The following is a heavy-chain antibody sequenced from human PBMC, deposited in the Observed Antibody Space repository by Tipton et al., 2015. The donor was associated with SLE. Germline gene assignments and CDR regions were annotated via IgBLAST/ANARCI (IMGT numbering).Heavy chain of an antibody. CDR2: IYHSGST. V-gene: IGHV4-38-2*01. Sequence: TLSLTCAVSGYSISSGYYWGWIRQPPGKGLEWIGSIYHSGSTYYNPSLKSRGTISVDTSKNQFSLKLSSVTAADTAVYYCARVTAGVGSDYWGQGTLVTVSS. CDR1: GYSISSGYY. D-gene: IGHD2-15*01. J-gene: IGHJ4*02. CDR3: ARVTAGVGSDY.